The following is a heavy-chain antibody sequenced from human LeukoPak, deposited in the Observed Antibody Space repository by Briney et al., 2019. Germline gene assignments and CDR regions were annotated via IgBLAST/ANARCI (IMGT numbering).Heavy chain of an antibody. V-gene: IGHV1-69*05. Sequence: GSSVKVSCKASGGTFSSYAISWVRQAPGQGLEWMGGIIPIFGTANYAQKFQGRVTMTRDTSTSTVYMELSSLRSEDTAVYYCARGSWRDQGIAVAGSIDYWGQGTLVTVSS. CDR3: ARGSWRDQGIAVAGSIDY. J-gene: IGHJ4*02. CDR2: IIPIFGTA. D-gene: IGHD6-19*01. CDR1: GGTFSSYA.